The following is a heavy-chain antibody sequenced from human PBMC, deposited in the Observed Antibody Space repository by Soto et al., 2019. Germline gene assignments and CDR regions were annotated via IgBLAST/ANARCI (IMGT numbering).Heavy chain of an antibody. Sequence: PSETLSLTCTVSGGSISSYYWSWIRQPPGKGLEWIGYIYYSGSTNYNPSLKSRVTISVDTSKNQFSLKLSSVTAADTAAYYCARVIDYDFWSGYYYGMDVWGQGTTVTVS. D-gene: IGHD3-3*01. J-gene: IGHJ6*02. CDR1: GGSISSYY. CDR2: IYYSGST. CDR3: ARVIDYDFWSGYYYGMDV. V-gene: IGHV4-59*01.